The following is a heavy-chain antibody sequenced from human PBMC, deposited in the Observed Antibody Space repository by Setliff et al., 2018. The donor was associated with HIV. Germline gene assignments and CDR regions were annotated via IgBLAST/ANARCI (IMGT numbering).Heavy chain of an antibody. Sequence: SETLSLTCTVSGDSVSSSTSYYWAWLRQPPGKGLEWIGSIYSSGSTYYNPSLKSRVTLSVDMSKNQFSLNLSSVTAADTAVYYCAREAYCSGGSCYYFDYWGQGTLVTVSS. V-gene: IGHV4-39*07. D-gene: IGHD2-15*01. J-gene: IGHJ4*02. CDR3: AREAYCSGGSCYYFDY. CDR1: GDSVSSSTSYY. CDR2: IYSSGST.